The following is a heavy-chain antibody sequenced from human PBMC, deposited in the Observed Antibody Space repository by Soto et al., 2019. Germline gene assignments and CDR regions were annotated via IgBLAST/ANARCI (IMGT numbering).Heavy chain of an antibody. D-gene: IGHD3-22*01. J-gene: IGHJ4*02. CDR3: ASDTYYYDSSGSNPFDY. CDR2: ISGSGGST. CDR1: GFTFSSYA. Sequence: GGSLRLSCAASGFTFSSYAMSWVRQAPGKGLEWVSAISGSGGSTYYADSVKGRFTISRDNSKNTLYLQMNSLRAEDTAVYYCASDTYYYDSSGSNPFDYWGQGTLVTVSS. V-gene: IGHV3-23*01.